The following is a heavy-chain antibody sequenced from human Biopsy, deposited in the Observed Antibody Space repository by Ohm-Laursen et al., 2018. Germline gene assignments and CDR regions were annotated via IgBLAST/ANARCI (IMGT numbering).Heavy chain of an antibody. D-gene: IGHD1-26*01. CDR2: INPGGGT. CDR1: GDSIRNYY. V-gene: IGHV4-4*07. Sequence: GTLSLTWTVSGDSIRNYYWSWIRQAAGKGLEWIGRINPGGGTIYNPSLKSQFTMSVDTSKNHFSLNLNSVTAADTAVYYCAGIVLGPTNDAFDIWGQGTMVTVSS. CDR3: AGIVLGPTNDAFDI. J-gene: IGHJ3*02.